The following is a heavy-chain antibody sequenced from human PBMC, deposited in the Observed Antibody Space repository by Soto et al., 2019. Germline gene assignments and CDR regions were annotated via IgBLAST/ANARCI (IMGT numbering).Heavy chain of an antibody. Sequence: EVQLLESGGGLVQPGGSLRLSCAASGFTFSSYAMSWVRQAPGKGLEWVSVSGGSGEYTFYADSVKGRFTISRDNSKNTLYRQMSSLRAEDTAIYYCAKFMTTVIAFDYWGQGTLVTVSS. V-gene: IGHV3-23*01. J-gene: IGHJ4*02. CDR3: AKFMTTVIAFDY. CDR2: SGGSGEYT. D-gene: IGHD4-17*01. CDR1: GFTFSSYA.